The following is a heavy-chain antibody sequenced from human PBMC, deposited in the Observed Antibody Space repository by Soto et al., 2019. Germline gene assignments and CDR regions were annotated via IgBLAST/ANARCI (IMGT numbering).Heavy chain of an antibody. CDR2: MYSGGST. CDR1: GISVKSNY. Sequence: EVQLVESGGGLVQPGGSLRLSCVASGISVKSNYMNWVRQAPGKGLEWVSIMYSGGSTYYADSVKGRFTISRHNSKDTLYLQMNSLSIEDTATYYCARGVFGQPDSWGQGTLVIVSS. CDR3: ARGVFGQPDS. D-gene: IGHD3-10*02. V-gene: IGHV3-53*04. J-gene: IGHJ4*02.